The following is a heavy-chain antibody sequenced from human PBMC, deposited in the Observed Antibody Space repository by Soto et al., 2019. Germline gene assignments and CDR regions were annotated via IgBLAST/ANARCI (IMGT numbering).Heavy chain of an antibody. CDR3: ARVTFLIVGSVFSTPFDF. J-gene: IGHJ4*02. V-gene: IGHV4-61*08. CDR2: ISYSGST. CDR1: GASVSSGGFS. D-gene: IGHD1-26*01. Sequence: SETLSLTCTVTGASVSSGGFSWSWIRQPPGKGLEWIGSISYSGSTTYYPSLRSRVTISVDTSKNQFSLRLNSVTAADTAIYFCARVTFLIVGSVFSTPFDFWGQGTLVTVSS.